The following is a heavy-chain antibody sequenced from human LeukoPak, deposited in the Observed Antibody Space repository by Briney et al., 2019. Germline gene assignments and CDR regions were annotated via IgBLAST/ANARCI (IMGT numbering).Heavy chain of an antibody. CDR3: ARGVGSIEYSSSPLLVNWFDP. CDR2: IIPIFGTA. D-gene: IGHD6-6*01. V-gene: IGHV1-69*05. Sequence: GASVKVSCKASGGTFSSYAISWVRQAPGQGLEWMGGIIPIFGTANYAQKFQGRVTITTDESTSTAYMELSSLRSEDTAVYYCARGVGSIEYSSSPLLVNWFDPWGQGTLVTVSS. J-gene: IGHJ5*02. CDR1: GGTFSSYA.